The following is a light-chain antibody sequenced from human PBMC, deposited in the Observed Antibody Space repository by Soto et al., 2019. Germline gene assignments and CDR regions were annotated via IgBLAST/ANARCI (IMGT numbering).Light chain of an antibody. CDR3: QQYNNLPPT. J-gene: IGKJ5*01. Sequence: EIVMTQSPATLSVSLGERATLSCRASQSVRSNLAWYQQKPGQAPRLLIYDASTRAPGIPARFSGSGSGTELTLTISSLQSDDFAVYHCQQYNNLPPTFGHGTRLEIK. CDR1: QSVRSN. V-gene: IGKV3-15*01. CDR2: DAS.